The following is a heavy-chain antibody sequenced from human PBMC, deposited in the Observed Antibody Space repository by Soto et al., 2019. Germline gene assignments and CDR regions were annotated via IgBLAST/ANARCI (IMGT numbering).Heavy chain of an antibody. CDR3: ATLAARPTARYYYGMDV. Sequence: GASVKVSCKASGYTFTGYYMHWVRQAPGQGLEWMGWINPNSGGTNYAQKFQGWVTMTRDTSISTAYMELSSLRSEDTAVYYCATLAARPTARYYYGMDVWGQGTTVTVSS. V-gene: IGHV1-2*04. D-gene: IGHD6-6*01. CDR1: GYTFTGYY. J-gene: IGHJ6*02. CDR2: INPNSGGT.